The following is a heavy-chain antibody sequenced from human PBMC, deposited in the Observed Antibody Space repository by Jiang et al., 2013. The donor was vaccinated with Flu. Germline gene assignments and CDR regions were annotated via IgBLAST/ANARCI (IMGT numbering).Heavy chain of an antibody. V-gene: IGHV5-51*01. J-gene: IGHJ6*02. Sequence: KKPGESLKISCKGSGYSFTSYWIGWVRQMPGKGLEWMGIIYPGDSDTRYSPSFQGQVTISADKSISTAYLQWSSLKASDTAMYYCARNPPYGDYGYYYYGMDVWGQGTTVTVSS. CDR1: GYSFTSYW. CDR3: ARNPPYGDYGYYYYGMDV. D-gene: IGHD4-17*01. CDR2: IYPGDSDT.